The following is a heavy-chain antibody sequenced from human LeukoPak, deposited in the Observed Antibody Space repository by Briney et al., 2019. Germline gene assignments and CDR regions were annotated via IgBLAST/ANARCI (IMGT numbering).Heavy chain of an antibody. CDR1: GYSFTSYW. Sequence: GECLKISCKGSGYSFTSYWIGWVRQMPGKGLEWMGIIDPGDSDTRYSPSFQGQVTISADKSISTAYLQWSSLKASDTAMYYCARQYDSSGHYYRYWGQGTLVTVSS. D-gene: IGHD3-22*01. V-gene: IGHV5-51*01. J-gene: IGHJ4*02. CDR2: IDPGDSDT. CDR3: ARQYDSSGHYYRY.